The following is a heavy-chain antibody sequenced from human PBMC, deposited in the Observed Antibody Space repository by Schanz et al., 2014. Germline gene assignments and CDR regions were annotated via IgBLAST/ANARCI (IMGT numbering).Heavy chain of an antibody. CDR1: GYSFTDYA. CDR2: ISGYNGDT. Sequence: QVQLVQSGVDVKRPGASVRVSCTASGYSFTDYAIHWVRQAPGQGLEWMGWISGYNGDTNYAPKFQDRVTMTTDTSTGITSLELRNLKSDDTAVYYCARDRVSFVRGPLGVDWGQGTQXIVSS. D-gene: IGHD3-10*01. J-gene: IGHJ4*02. CDR3: ARDRVSFVRGPLGVD. V-gene: IGHV1-18*01.